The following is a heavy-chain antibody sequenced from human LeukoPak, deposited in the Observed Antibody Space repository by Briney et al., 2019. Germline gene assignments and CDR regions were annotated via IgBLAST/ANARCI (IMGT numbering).Heavy chain of an antibody. D-gene: IGHD6-13*01. J-gene: IGHJ4*02. V-gene: IGHV3-30-3*01. CDR1: GFTFSSYA. Sequence: GGSLRLSCAASGFTFSSYAMHWVRQAPGKGLEWVAVISYDGSNKYYADSVKGRFTISRDNSKNTLYLQMNSLRAEDTAVYYCASSAAGTGRGEEFGYWGQGTLVTVSS. CDR3: ASSAAGTGRGEEFGY. CDR2: ISYDGSNK.